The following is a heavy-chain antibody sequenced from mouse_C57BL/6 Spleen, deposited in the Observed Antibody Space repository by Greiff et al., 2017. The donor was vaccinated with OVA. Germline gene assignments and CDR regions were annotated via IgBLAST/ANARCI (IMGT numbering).Heavy chain of an antibody. CDR2: IYPGSGST. CDR1: GYTFTSYW. J-gene: IGHJ4*01. Sequence: QVQLKQPGAELVKPGASVKMSCKASGYTFTSYWITWVKQRPGQGLEWIGDIYPGSGSTNYNEKFKSKATLTVDTSSSTAYMQLSSLTSEDSAVYYGARSRDGYYGAMDDWGQGTSVTVSS. CDR3: ARSRDGYYGAMDD. D-gene: IGHD2-3*01. V-gene: IGHV1-55*01.